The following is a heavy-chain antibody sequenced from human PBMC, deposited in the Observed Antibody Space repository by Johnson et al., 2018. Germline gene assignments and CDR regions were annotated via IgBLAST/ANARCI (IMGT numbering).Heavy chain of an antibody. CDR3: ARARSWGIQLYYYYYGMDV. Sequence: QVQLVESGGGVVQPGRSLRLSCAASGFTFSSYGMHWVRQAPGKGLEWVAVIWYDGSNKYYADSVKGRFTIPRDNSKNTLYLQMNSRRAEDTAVYYCARARSWGIQLYYYYYGMDVWGQGTTVTVSS. V-gene: IGHV3-33*01. CDR1: GFTFSSYG. D-gene: IGHD5-18*01. J-gene: IGHJ6*02. CDR2: IWYDGSNK.